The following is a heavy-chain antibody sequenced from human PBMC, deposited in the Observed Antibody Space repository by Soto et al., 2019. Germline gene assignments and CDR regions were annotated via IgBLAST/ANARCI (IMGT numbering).Heavy chain of an antibody. CDR3: NSLKTEDTAVYYCTTDQGLTSLFQEESGIRYL. J-gene: IGHJ2*01. V-gene: IGHV4-34*01. Sequence: SWIRQPPGKGLEWIGEINHSGSTNYNPSLKSRVTISVDTSKNQFSLKLSSVSSVFTLYLQMNSLKTEDTAVYYCTTDQGLTSLFQEESGIRYL. D-gene: IGHD3-10*01. CDR2: INHSGST.